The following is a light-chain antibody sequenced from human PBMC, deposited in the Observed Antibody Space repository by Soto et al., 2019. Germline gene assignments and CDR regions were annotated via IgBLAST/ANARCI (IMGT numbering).Light chain of an antibody. V-gene: IGKV3-11*01. CDR2: GSS. CDR3: QQRSNWPLT. CDR1: QSVSSH. J-gene: IGKJ4*01. Sequence: ESVWTQSPGTLSLSXRERATVSCRASQSVSSHLAWYQQKPGQAPRLLIYGSSNRATGIPARFSGSGSGTDFTLTISSLEPEDFALYFCQQRSNWPLTFGGGTKVDI.